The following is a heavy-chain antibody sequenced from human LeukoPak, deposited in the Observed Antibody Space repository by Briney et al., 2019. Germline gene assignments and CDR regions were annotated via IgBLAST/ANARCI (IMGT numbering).Heavy chain of an antibody. V-gene: IGHV3-23*01. Sequence: GGSLRLSCAVSGFTFSNVWMNWVRQAPGKGLEWVSAISGSADATCYADSVKGRFSISRDNSKNTLYLQMNSLRTEDTAVYYCAKGGGWLYYFDYWGQGTLVTVSS. CDR1: GFTFSNVW. D-gene: IGHD6-19*01. J-gene: IGHJ4*02. CDR3: AKGGGWLYYFDY. CDR2: ISGSADAT.